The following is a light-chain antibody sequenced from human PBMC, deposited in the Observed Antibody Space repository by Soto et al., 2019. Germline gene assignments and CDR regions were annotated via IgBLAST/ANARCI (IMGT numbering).Light chain of an antibody. V-gene: IGKV3-15*01. CDR1: QSVSSN. Sequence: EIVMTQSPATLSVSPGERATLSCRASQSVSSNLAWYQQKPGQAPRLLIYGASTRATGIPARFSGSGSGTELPLTISSLQSEDFAVYHCQQYNNWWTFGQGTKVEIK. J-gene: IGKJ1*01. CDR2: GAS. CDR3: QQYNNWWT.